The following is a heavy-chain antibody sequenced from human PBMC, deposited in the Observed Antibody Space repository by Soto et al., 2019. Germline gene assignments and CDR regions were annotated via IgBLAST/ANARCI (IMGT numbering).Heavy chain of an antibody. CDR2: ISYDGSNK. Sequence: QVQLVESGGGVVQPGRSLRLSCEASGFTFSSYAMHWVRQAPGKGLEWVAVISYDGSNKYYADSVKGRFTISRDNSENTLYLQMNSLRAEDTAVYYCASDRTYYYDSSGYYYVRYGNFDYWGQGTLVSLSS. J-gene: IGHJ4*02. CDR3: ASDRTYYYDSSGYYYVRYGNFDY. V-gene: IGHV3-30-3*01. CDR1: GFTFSSYA. D-gene: IGHD3-22*01.